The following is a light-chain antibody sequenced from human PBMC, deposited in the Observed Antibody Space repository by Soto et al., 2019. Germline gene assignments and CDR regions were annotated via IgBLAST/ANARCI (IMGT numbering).Light chain of an antibody. V-gene: IGLV2-11*01. CDR3: CSYTGRFYI. J-gene: IGLJ1*01. CDR2: DVN. CDR1: SSDVGAYKY. Sequence: QSVLTQPRSVSGSPGQSVTISCTGTSSDVGAYKYVSWYQQHPGKAPKVIIFDVNERPSGVPGRFSGSKSGNTASLIISGLQTEDDADYYCCSYTGRFYIFGTGTKV.